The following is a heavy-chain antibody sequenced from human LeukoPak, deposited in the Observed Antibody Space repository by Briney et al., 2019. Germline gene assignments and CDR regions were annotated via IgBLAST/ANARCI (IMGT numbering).Heavy chain of an antibody. D-gene: IGHD6-6*01. V-gene: IGHV3-23*01. CDR2: IVASDNST. Sequence: GGSLRLSCAASGFSFSDYAMNWVRQAPGKGLEWVSSIVASDNSTYYADSVKGRFTISRDNSKNTLYLQMNSLRPEDTAVYYCAKDEEEYSSSSLDYWGQGTLVTVSS. CDR3: AKDEEEYSSSSLDY. J-gene: IGHJ4*02. CDR1: GFSFSDYA.